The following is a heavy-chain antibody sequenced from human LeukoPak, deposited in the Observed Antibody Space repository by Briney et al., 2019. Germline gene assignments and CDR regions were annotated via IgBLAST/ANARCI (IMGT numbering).Heavy chain of an antibody. D-gene: IGHD7-27*01. V-gene: IGHV3-23*01. Sequence: GGSLRLSCAASGFTFSSYSMSWVRQAPGKGLEWVSGISDSGDSTYYSDSVKGRFTISRDNSKNTLFLQMNSLRVEDTAIYYCAKAWGIGYYMHVWGKGTTVTVSS. J-gene: IGHJ6*03. CDR2: ISDSGDST. CDR1: GFTFSSYS. CDR3: AKAWGIGYYMHV.